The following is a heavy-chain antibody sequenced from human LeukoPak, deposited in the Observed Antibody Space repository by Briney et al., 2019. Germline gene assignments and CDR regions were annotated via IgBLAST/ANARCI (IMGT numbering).Heavy chain of an antibody. J-gene: IGHJ2*01. D-gene: IGHD3-9*01. CDR3: ASDLTCWYFDL. Sequence: GGSLRLSCAASGFTFSSYSMNWVHQAPGKELNLLSSISSSSSYKDCADSVKGRFTISRDNAKNSLYLQMNSLRAEDTAVYYCASDLTCWYFDLWGRGTLVTVSS. CDR2: ISSSSSYK. V-gene: IGHV3-21*01. CDR1: GFTFSSYS.